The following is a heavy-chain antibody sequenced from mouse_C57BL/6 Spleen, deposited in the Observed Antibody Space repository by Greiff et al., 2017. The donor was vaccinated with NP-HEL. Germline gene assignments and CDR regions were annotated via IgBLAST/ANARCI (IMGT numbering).Heavy chain of an antibody. CDR2: IYPRSGNT. Sequence: VQLQQSGAELARPGASVKLSCKASGYTFTSYGISWVKQRTGQGLEWIGEIYPRSGNTYYNEKFKGKATLTADKSSSTAYMELRSLTSEDSAVYFCARSLYDYDGGTAYFDYWGQGTTLTVSS. CDR3: ARSLYDYDGGTAYFDY. J-gene: IGHJ2*01. CDR1: GYTFTSYG. V-gene: IGHV1-81*01. D-gene: IGHD2-4*01.